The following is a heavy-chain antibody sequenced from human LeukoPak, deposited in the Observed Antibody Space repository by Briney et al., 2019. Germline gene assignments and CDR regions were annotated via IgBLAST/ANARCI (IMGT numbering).Heavy chain of an antibody. J-gene: IGHJ3*02. Sequence: GGSLRLSCAASGFTFSSAAMTWVRQAPGKGLEWVSLISPTGGNTFYADSVKGRFTISRDNSKNTLYLEMNSLRAEDTALYYCARGLVVGGTGVWAFDIWGQGTMVTVSS. V-gene: IGHV3-23*01. CDR2: ISPTGGNT. D-gene: IGHD1-26*01. CDR3: ARGLVVGGTGVWAFDI. CDR1: GFTFSSAA.